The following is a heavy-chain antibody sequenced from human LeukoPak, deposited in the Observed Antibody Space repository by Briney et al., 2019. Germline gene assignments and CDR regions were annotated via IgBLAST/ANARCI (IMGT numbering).Heavy chain of an antibody. V-gene: IGHV3-30-3*01. Sequence: GRSLRLSCAASGFTFSSYAMHWVRQAAGKGLEWVAVISYDGSNKYYADSVKGRFTISRDNSKNALYLQMNSLRAEDTAVYYCAWIDTVTTGGYWGQGTLVTVSS. CDR2: ISYDGSNK. J-gene: IGHJ4*02. CDR1: GFTFSSYA. CDR3: AWIDTVTTGGY. D-gene: IGHD4-17*01.